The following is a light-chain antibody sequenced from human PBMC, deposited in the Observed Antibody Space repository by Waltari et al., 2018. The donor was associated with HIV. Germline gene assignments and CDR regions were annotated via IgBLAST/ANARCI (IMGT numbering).Light chain of an antibody. V-gene: IGLV2-14*03. Sequence: QSALTQPASVSGSPGQSIPISCTGTSSDVGGYNYVSWYQQHSDKAPKLMIYDVSNRPSGVSNRFSGSKSGNTASLTISGLQAEYEAVYYCSSYTSSSPYAFGTGTKVTVL. J-gene: IGLJ1*01. CDR1: SSDVGGYNY. CDR2: DVS. CDR3: SSYTSSSPYA.